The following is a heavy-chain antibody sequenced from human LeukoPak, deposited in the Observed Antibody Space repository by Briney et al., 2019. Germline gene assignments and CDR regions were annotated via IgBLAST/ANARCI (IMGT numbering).Heavy chain of an antibody. CDR2: IQYDGTNK. Sequence: PGGSLRLSCAASGFTSSNYGVHWVRQAPGKGLDWVAFIQYDGTNKYYADSVKGRFTISRDNSKDTVYLQVNSLRPEDTAVYYCHVYYYDSSGHPSHWYFDLWGRGTLVTVSS. D-gene: IGHD3-22*01. V-gene: IGHV3-30*02. CDR3: HVYYYDSSGHPSHWYFDL. CDR1: GFTSSNYG. J-gene: IGHJ2*01.